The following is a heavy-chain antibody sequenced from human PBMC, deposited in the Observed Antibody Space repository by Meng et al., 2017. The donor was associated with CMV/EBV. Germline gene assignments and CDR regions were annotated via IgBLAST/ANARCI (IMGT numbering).Heavy chain of an antibody. Sequence: LSLTGAASGFPFSSYSMNWVRQAPGKGLEWVSSISSSSYIYYADSVKGRFTISRDNAKNSLYLQMNSLRAEDTAVYYCARGTYYYGSGSANWFDPWGQGTLVTVSS. CDR3: ARGTYYYGSGSANWFDP. CDR2: ISSSSYI. CDR1: GFPFSSYS. D-gene: IGHD3-10*01. V-gene: IGHV3-21*01. J-gene: IGHJ5*02.